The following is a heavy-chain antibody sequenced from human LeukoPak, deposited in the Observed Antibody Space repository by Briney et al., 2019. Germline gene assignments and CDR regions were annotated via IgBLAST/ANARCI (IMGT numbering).Heavy chain of an antibody. V-gene: IGHV3-21*03. J-gene: IGHJ6*03. CDR1: GFTFSSYS. CDR2: ISSSSSYI. Sequence: GPSLRLSCAASGFTFSSYSMNWVRQAPGEGLEWVSSISSSSSYIYYEDSVKGRFTTSRDNAKNSLYLQMNSLRAEDTAVYYCARGQWDIVVVVAHMDVWGKGTTVTVSS. D-gene: IGHD2-15*01. CDR3: ARGQWDIVVVVAHMDV.